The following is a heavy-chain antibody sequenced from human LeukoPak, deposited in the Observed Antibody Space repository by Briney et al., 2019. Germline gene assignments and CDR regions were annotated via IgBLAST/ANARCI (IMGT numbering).Heavy chain of an antibody. CDR2: INHSGST. CDR1: GGSFSGYY. V-gene: IGHV4-34*01. D-gene: IGHD4-11*01. CDR3: ARGGRDTVTYFHWFDP. Sequence: SETLSLTCAVYGGSFSGYYWSWIRQPPGKGLEWIGEINHSGSTNYNPSLKSRVTISVDTSKNQFSLKLSSVTAADTAVYYCARGGRDTVTYFHWFDPWGQGTLVTVSS. J-gene: IGHJ5*02.